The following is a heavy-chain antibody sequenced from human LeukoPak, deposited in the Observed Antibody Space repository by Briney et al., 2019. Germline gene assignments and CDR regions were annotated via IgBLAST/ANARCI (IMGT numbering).Heavy chain of an antibody. J-gene: IGHJ4*02. V-gene: IGHV3-30*04. CDR2: ISYDGSDK. D-gene: IGHD4-23*01. Sequence: GGSLSLFCAASGFTFSSYAMHWVRQAPGKGLEWVTVISYDGSDKYYADSVKGRFTISRDNSKNTLYLQMNSLRREDTAMYYCATDYGGNSGTDYWGQRPLVTVSS. CDR3: ATDYGGNSGTDY. CDR1: GFTFSSYA.